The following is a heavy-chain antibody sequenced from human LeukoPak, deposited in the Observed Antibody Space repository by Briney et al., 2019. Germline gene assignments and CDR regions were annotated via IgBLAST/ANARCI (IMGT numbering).Heavy chain of an antibody. CDR1: GFTFSSYE. V-gene: IGHV4-59*01. CDR3: ARVGVYGDKIPTYYYMDV. J-gene: IGHJ6*03. Sequence: LRLSCAASGFTFSSYEMNWVRQAPGKGLEWIGYIYYSGSTNYNPSLKSRVTISVDTSKNQFSLKLSSVTAADTAVYYCARVGVYGDKIPTYYYMDVWGKGTTVTVSS. D-gene: IGHD4-23*01. CDR2: IYYSGST.